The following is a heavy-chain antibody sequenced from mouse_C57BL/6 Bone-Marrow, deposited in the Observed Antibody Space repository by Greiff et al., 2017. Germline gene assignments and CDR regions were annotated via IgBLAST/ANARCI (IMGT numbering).Heavy chain of an antibody. J-gene: IGHJ1*03. CDR1: GFTFSSYA. D-gene: IGHD2-4*01. CDR3: TRATMRWYFDV. Sequence: EVKLMESGEGLVKPGGSLKLSCAASGFTFSSYAMSWVRQTPEKRLEWVAYISSGGDYIYYADTVKGRFTISRDTARNTLYLQMSSLKSEDTAMYYCTRATMRWYFDVWGTGTTVTVSS. CDR2: ISSGGDYI. V-gene: IGHV5-9-1*02.